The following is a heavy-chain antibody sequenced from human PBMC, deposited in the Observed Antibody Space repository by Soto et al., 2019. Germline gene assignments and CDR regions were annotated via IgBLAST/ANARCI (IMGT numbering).Heavy chain of an antibody. D-gene: IGHD3-10*01. CDR1: GYTFTSYA. CDR3: AVGGSGSYYQSPYYYYYYYGMDV. J-gene: IGHJ6*02. Sequence: GASVKVSCKASGYTFTSYAMNWVRQAPGQGLEWMGWISTNTGNPTYAQGFTGRFVFSLDTSVSTAYLQICSLKAEDTAVYYCAVGGSGSYYQSPYYYYYYYGMDVWGQGTTVTVSS. V-gene: IGHV7-4-1*01. CDR2: ISTNTGNP.